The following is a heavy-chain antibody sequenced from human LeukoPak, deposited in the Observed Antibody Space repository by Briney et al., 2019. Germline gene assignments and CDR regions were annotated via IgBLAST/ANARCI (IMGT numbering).Heavy chain of an antibody. V-gene: IGHV1-3*01. D-gene: IGHD2-2*01. Sequence: ASVKVSCEASGYTFTSYAMHWVRQAPGQRLEWMGWINAGNGNTEYSQKFQGRVTITRDTSASTAYMELSSLRSEDTAVYYCVVRYQLPTFDYWGQGTLVTVSS. J-gene: IGHJ4*02. CDR3: VVRYQLPTFDY. CDR1: GYTFTSYA. CDR2: INAGNGNT.